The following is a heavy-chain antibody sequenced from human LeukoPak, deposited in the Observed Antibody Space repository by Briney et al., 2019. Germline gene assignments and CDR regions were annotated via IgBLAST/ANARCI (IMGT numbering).Heavy chain of an antibody. J-gene: IGHJ5*02. CDR2: IYYSGST. CDR1: GGSISSSSYY. V-gene: IGHV4-39*01. Sequence: SETLSLTCTVSGGSISSSSYYWGWIRQPPGKGLEWIGSIYYSGSTYYNPSLTSRVTISVDTSKNQFSLKLSSVTAANTAVNYCARIGDPNWFDPWGQGTLVTVSS. CDR3: ARIGDPNWFDP.